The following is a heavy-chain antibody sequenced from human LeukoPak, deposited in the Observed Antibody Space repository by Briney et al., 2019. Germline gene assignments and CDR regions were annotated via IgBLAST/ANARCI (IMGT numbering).Heavy chain of an antibody. CDR1: GYTFSIYG. J-gene: IGHJ4*02. Sequence: GASVRVSCKASGYTFSIYGFSWVRQAPGQGLEWMGWINPNSGGTNYAQKFQGRVTMTRDTSISTAYMELSRLRSDDTAVYYCASGTVTTGYWGQGTLVTVSS. D-gene: IGHD4-17*01. CDR3: ASGTVTTGY. V-gene: IGHV1-2*02. CDR2: INPNSGGT.